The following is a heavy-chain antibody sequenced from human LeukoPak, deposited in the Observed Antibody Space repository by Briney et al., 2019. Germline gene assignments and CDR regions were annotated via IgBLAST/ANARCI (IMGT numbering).Heavy chain of an antibody. J-gene: IGHJ3*02. CDR3: ARANNYYDICAFDI. V-gene: IGHV4-61*01. D-gene: IGHD3-22*01. CDR2: IYYSGST. CDR1: GGSVSSGSYY. Sequence: SETLSLTCTVSGGSVSSGSYYWSWIRQPPGKGLEWIGYIYYSGSTNYNPSLKSRVTISVDTSKNQFSLKLSSVTAADTAVYYCARANNYYDICAFDIWGQGTMVTVSS.